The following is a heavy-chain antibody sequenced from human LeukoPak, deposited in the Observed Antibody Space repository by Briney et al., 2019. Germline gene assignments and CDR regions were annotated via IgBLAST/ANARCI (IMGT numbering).Heavy chain of an antibody. CDR2: IYYSGST. J-gene: IGHJ3*02. CDR3: ARVMKYQLSLGAFNI. D-gene: IGHD2-2*01. V-gene: IGHV4-59*01. CDR1: GGSISSYY. Sequence: PSETLSLTCTVSGGSISSYYWSWIRQPPGKGLEWIGYIYYSGSTNYNPSLKSRVTISADTSKNQFSLKLSSVTAADTAVYYCARVMKYQLSLGAFNIWGQGTMVTVSS.